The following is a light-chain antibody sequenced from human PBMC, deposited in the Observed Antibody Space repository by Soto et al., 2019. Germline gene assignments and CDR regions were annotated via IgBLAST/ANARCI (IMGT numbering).Light chain of an antibody. CDR1: QSISNY. CDR3: QQSYSTPFT. J-gene: IGKJ3*01. Sequence: DIQMTQSPSSLSASVGDSVTITCRASQSISNYLNWYQQKPGKAPKLLVYAASSLQSRVPSRFSGSGSGTDFTLTIISLQPEDFGTYYCQQSYSTPFTFGPGTKVDIK. V-gene: IGKV1-39*01. CDR2: AAS.